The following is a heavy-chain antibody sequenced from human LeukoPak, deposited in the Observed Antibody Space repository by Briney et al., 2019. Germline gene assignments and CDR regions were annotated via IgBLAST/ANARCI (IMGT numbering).Heavy chain of an antibody. V-gene: IGHV1-46*01. CDR2: INPSGGST. J-gene: IGHJ4*02. D-gene: IGHD3-22*01. CDR1: GYTFTSYY. Sequence: ASVKVSCKASGYTFTSYYMHWVRQAPGQGLEWMGIINPSGGSTSYAQKFQGRVTMTRDTSTSTVHMELSSLRSEDTAIYYCARDRNPMYHYDSSGYLNYFDYWGQGTLVTVSS. CDR3: ARDRNPMYHYDSSGYLNYFDY.